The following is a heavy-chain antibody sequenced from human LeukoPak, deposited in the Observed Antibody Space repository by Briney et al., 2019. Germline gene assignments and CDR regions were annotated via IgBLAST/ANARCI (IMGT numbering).Heavy chain of an antibody. J-gene: IGHJ4*02. Sequence: PGGSLRLSCAASGFTFSSYAMSWVRQAPGKGLEWVSAISGSGGSTYYADSVKGRFTISRDNSKNTLYLQMNSLRAEDTAVYYCAKDVLRDSYFGLVPAAMGYDYWGQGTLVTGSS. CDR1: GFTFSSYA. CDR3: AKDVLRDSYFGLVPAAMGYDY. V-gene: IGHV3-23*01. CDR2: ISGSGGST. D-gene: IGHD2-2*01.